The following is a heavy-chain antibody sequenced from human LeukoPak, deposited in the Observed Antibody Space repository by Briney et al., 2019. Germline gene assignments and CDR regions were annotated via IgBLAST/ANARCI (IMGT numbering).Heavy chain of an antibody. CDR1: GYNFDRYG. Sequence: EASVKVYCKGSGYNFDRYGVNWVRQAPGQGLEWVGWISTYNGNTFYAQKFEGRVSMTTDTSRNTVYMDLRSLRSDDTAVYYCARDLEHCRNIICSNSAYWGQGTLVTVSS. V-gene: IGHV1-18*04. CDR3: ARDLEHCRNIICSNSAY. CDR2: ISTYNGNT. J-gene: IGHJ4*02. D-gene: IGHD2-2*01.